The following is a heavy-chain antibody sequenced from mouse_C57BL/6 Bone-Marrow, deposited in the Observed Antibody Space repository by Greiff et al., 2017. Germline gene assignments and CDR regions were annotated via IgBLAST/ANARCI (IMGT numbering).Heavy chain of an antibody. Sequence: VKLVESGPGLVAPSQSLSITCTVSGFSLTSYGVDWVRQSPGKGLEWLGVIWGVGSTNYNSALKSRLSISKDNSKSQVCLKMNSLQTDDTAMYYCARYGKGYAMDYWGQGTSVTVSS. J-gene: IGHJ4*01. D-gene: IGHD2-1*01. CDR1: GFSLTSYG. V-gene: IGHV2-6*01. CDR2: IWGVGST. CDR3: ARYGKGYAMDY.